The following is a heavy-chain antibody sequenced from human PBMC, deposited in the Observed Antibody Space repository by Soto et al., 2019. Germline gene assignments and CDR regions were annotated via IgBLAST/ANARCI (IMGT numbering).Heavy chain of an antibody. D-gene: IGHD5-12*01. CDR3: TKAPAAWGSGYGNYYFDY. J-gene: IGHJ4*02. V-gene: IGHV3-30*18. CDR1: GFTFSSYG. Sequence: QVQLVESGGGVVQPGRSLRLSCAASGFTFSSYGMHWVRQAPGKGLEWVAVISYDGSNKYYADSVKGRFTISRDNSKNTLYLQMNSRRAEDAAVYYCTKAPAAWGSGYGNYYFDYWGQGTLVTVAS. CDR2: ISYDGSNK.